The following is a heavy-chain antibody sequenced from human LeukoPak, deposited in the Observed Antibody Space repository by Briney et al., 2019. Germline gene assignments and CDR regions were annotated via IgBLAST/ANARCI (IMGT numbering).Heavy chain of an antibody. CDR3: ARRGILAYGMDV. J-gene: IGHJ6*02. V-gene: IGHV1-69*13. D-gene: IGHD3-9*01. Sequence: ASVKVSCKASGGTFISYAISWVRQAPGQGLEWMGGIIPIFGTANYAQKFQGRVTITADESTSTAYMELSSLRSEDTAVYYCARRGILAYGMDVWGQGTTVTVSS. CDR1: GGTFISYA. CDR2: IIPIFGTA.